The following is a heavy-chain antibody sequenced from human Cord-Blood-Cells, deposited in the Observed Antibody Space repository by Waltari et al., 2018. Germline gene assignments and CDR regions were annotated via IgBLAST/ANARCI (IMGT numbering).Heavy chain of an antibody. CDR2: INHSGST. D-gene: IGHD1-26*01. Sequence: QVQLQQWGAGLLKPSETLSLTCAVYGGSFSGYYWSWIRQPPGKGLGWIGEINHSGSTNYSPSLKSRVTVSGDTSKNQFSLKLSSVTAADTAVYYCARDGGGRAFDIWGQGTMVTDSS. CDR3: ARDGGGRAFDI. CDR1: GGSFSGYY. J-gene: IGHJ3*02. V-gene: IGHV4-34*01.